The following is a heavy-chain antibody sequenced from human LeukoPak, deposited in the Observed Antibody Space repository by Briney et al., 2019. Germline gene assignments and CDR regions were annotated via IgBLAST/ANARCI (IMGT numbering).Heavy chain of an antibody. CDR3: AKDLDSSGSWPAEYFQH. D-gene: IGHD3-22*01. CDR1: GGTFSSYA. J-gene: IGHJ1*01. CDR2: IIPIFGTA. V-gene: IGHV1-69*06. Sequence: ASVKVSCKASGGTFSSYAISWVRQAPGQGLEWMGGIIPIFGTANYAQKFQGRVTITADKSTSTAYMELSSLRSEDTAVYYCAKDLDSSGSWPAEYFQHWGQGTLVTVSS.